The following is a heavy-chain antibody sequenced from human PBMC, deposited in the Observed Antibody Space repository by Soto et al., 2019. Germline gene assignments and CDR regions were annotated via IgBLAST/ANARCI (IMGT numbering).Heavy chain of an antibody. V-gene: IGHV1-18*01. CDR3: ARDRGVAPPVAGNTHYYYYMDV. D-gene: IGHD6-19*01. CDR1: GYSFTNYG. Sequence: ASVKVSCKASGYSFTNYGITWVRQAPGQGFEWMGWISAYNGDPNYAQKLQGRVTMTTDAPTSTAYLELRSLRSDDTAVYYCARDRGVAPPVAGNTHYYYYMDVWGKGTTVTVSS. CDR2: ISAYNGDP. J-gene: IGHJ6*03.